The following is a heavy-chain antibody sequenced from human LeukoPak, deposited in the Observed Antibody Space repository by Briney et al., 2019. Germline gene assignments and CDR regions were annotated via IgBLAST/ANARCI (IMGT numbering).Heavy chain of an antibody. J-gene: IGHJ4*02. CDR2: IYYSGST. Sequence: SETLSLTCTVSGGSISSYYWSWIRQPPGKGLEWIGYIYYSGSTNYNPSLKSRVTISVDTSKNQFSLKLSSATAADTAVYYCARTRGYCDYWGQGTLVTVSS. CDR3: ARTRGYCDY. CDR1: GGSISSYY. D-gene: IGHD5-12*01. V-gene: IGHV4-59*01.